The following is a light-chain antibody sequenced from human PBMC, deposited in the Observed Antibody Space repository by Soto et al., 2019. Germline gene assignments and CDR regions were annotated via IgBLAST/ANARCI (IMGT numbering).Light chain of an antibody. J-gene: IGKJ1*01. CDR1: QSVSSSY. CDR2: EAS. CDR3: QQYGSSPPT. V-gene: IGKV3-20*01. Sequence: EIVLTQSPGTLSLSPGERATLSCRASQSVSSSYVAWYQQKPGQAPRQLIYEASIRAIVIPARFSGSGSGSYFTLTISRLEPEDFAVYHCQQYGSSPPTFGQGSKVEIK.